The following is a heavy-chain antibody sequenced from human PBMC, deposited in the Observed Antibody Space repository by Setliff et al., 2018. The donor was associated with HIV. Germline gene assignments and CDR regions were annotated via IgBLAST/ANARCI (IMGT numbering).Heavy chain of an antibody. V-gene: IGHV4-59*02. J-gene: IGHJ6*03. Sequence: NPSETLSLTCAVSGDSVSSYYWTWIRQPPGKGLEWIGYFYYSGGTRYNPSLESRVTISVDMSKNQFSLKLSSVTAADTAVYYCARGLGRGSSEYYYYYYYMDVWGKGTTVTSP. CDR3: ARGLGRGSSEYYYYYYYMDV. D-gene: IGHD2-2*01. CDR2: FYYSGGT. CDR1: GDSVSSYY.